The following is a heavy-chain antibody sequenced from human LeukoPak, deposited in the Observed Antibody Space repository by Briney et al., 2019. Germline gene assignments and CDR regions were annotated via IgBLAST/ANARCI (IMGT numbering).Heavy chain of an antibody. CDR2: IYHSGST. V-gene: IGHV4-30-2*01. Sequence: SETLSLTCAVSGGSISSGGYSWSWIRQPPGKGLEWIGYIYHSGSTYYNPSLKSRDTISVDRSKNQFSLKLSSVTAADTAVYYCARVVDATRGGYYFDYWGQGTLVTVSS. CDR3: ARVVDATRGGYYFDY. CDR1: GGSISSGGYS. J-gene: IGHJ4*02. D-gene: IGHD2-15*01.